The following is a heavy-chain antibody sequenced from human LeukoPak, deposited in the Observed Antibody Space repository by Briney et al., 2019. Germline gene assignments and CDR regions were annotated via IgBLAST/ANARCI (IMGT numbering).Heavy chain of an antibody. D-gene: IGHD2-2*01. CDR1: GGSISSYY. CDR3: ARVSSNKYGPLNWLDP. J-gene: IGHJ5*02. V-gene: IGHV4-59*01. Sequence: SETLSLTCTVSGGSISSYYWSWIRQPPGKGLEWIGYLYYSGSTNYNPSLKSRVTISVDTSKNQFSLKLSSVTAADTAVYYCARVSSNKYGPLNWLDPWGQGTLVTVSS. CDR2: LYYSGST.